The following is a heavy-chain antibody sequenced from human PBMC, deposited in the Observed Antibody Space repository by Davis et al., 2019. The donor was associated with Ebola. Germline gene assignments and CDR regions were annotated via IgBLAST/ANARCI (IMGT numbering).Heavy chain of an antibody. CDR3: VRDMIDEGLSSPHPDFQH. V-gene: IGHV3-30-3*01. CDR1: GFTLSGYV. CDR2: ISYDGFNK. D-gene: IGHD3-22*01. Sequence: PGGSLRLSCLVSGFTLSGYVMHWVRQAPGKGLEWVAVISYDGFNKNYADSVKGRFTISRDNSKNTLYLQIYSLRAEDTAVYYCVRDMIDEGLSSPHPDFQHWGQGTLVTVSS. J-gene: IGHJ1*01.